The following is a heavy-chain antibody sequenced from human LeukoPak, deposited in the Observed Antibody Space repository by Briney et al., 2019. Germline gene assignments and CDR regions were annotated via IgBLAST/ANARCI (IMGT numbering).Heavy chain of an antibody. CDR1: GFTVSSNY. CDR2: IYRGGGT. V-gene: IGHV3-66*01. D-gene: IGHD4-17*01. CDR3: ARGRTVMDV. J-gene: IGHJ6*02. Sequence: PGGSLRLSCAASGFTVSSNYMSGVRQAPGKGLEWVSVIYRGGGTYYADSAKGRFTTSRDNTKNTPYLQMNSLRAEDTAVYYCARGRTVMDVWGQGTTVTVSS.